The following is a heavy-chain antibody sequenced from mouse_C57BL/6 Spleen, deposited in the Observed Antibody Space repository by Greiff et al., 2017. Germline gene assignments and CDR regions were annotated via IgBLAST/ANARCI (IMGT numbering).Heavy chain of an antibody. CDR2: ISNLAYSI. Sequence: EVKLVESGGGLVQPGGSLKLSCAASGFTFSDYGMAWVRQAPRKGPEWVAFISNLAYSIYYADTVTGRFTISRENAKNTLYLEMSSLRSEDTAMYYCARQTIVTEGYFDVWGTGTTVTVSS. CDR1: GFTFSDYG. D-gene: IGHD2-5*01. J-gene: IGHJ1*03. V-gene: IGHV5-15*01. CDR3: ARQTIVTEGYFDV.